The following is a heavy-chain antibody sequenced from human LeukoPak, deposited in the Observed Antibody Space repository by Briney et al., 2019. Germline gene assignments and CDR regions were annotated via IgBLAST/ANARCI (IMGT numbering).Heavy chain of an antibody. Sequence: PSETLSRTCTVSGGSIGSGRYYWAWIRQPPGKGLEWIGSIYNSWSTSYNPSLKTRVAMSVDTSKNQFSLRLSSVTAADTAVYYCARNITSLIPAGYFDYWGQGTLVAVSS. V-gene: IGHV4-39*01. CDR2: IYNSWST. J-gene: IGHJ4*02. D-gene: IGHD2-2*01. CDR1: GGSIGSGRYY. CDR3: ARNITSLIPAGYFDY.